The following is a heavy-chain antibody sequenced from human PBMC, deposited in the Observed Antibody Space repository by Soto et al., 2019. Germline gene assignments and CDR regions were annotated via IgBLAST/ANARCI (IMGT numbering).Heavy chain of an antibody. V-gene: IGHV3-15*01. Sequence: EVQLVESGGGLVRPGGSLRLSCTASGFTFTNAWMHWVRQAPGKGLVWIGRLKSKTDGGAKDYAAPVKGRFTISRDDSKNSLYLQMHILKTEDSAVYYCTAPEDTDAGYGNYAFDILGQGTMVTVSS. CDR3: TAPEDTDAGYGNYAFDI. D-gene: IGHD1-1*01. CDR1: GFTFTNAW. J-gene: IGHJ3*02. CDR2: LKSKTDGGAK.